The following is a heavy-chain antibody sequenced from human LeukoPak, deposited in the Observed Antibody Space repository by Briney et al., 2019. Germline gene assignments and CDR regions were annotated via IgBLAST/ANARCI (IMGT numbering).Heavy chain of an antibody. CDR3: AKVGADPPLNYYDSSIDY. Sequence: GGSLRLSCAASGFTFNSYWMHWVRQAPGKGLEWVAVISYDGSNKYYADSVKGRFTISRDNSKNTLYLQMNSLRAEDTAIYYCAKVGADPPLNYYDSSIDYWGQGTLVAVSS. CDR2: ISYDGSNK. J-gene: IGHJ4*02. V-gene: IGHV3-30*18. D-gene: IGHD3-22*01. CDR1: GFTFNSYW.